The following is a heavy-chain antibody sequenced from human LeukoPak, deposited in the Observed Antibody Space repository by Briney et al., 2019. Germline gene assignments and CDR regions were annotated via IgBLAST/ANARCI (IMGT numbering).Heavy chain of an antibody. CDR1: GFTFRGYG. D-gene: IGHD3-10*02. V-gene: IGHV3-30*02. CDR2: IRYDGSNK. J-gene: IGHJ6*03. CDR3: AKGQTTFDYYYMNV. Sequence: GGSLRLSCAASGFTFRGYGMHWVRQARGKGLEWVAFIRYDGSNKYYTGSVKGRFTISRDNSKNTLHLQMNSLRAEDTAVYYCAKGQTTFDYYYMNVWGKGTTVTVSS.